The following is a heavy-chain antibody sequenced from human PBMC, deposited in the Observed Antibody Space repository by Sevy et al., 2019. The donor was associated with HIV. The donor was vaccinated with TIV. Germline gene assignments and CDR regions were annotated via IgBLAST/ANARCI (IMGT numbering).Heavy chain of an antibody. CDR1: GGSISSGSYY. D-gene: IGHD3-10*01. CDR2: IYTSGST. J-gene: IGHJ4*02. Sequence: SETLSLTCTVSGGSISSGSYYWSWIRQPAGKGLEWVGRIYTSGSTNYNPSLKSRVTVSVDTSKNQFSLKLSPVTAADTVVYYCARYGSGTYYFDYWGQGTLVTVSS. CDR3: ARYGSGTYYFDY. V-gene: IGHV4-61*02.